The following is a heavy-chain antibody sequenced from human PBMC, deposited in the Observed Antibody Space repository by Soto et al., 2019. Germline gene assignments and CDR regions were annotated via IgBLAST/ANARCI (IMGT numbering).Heavy chain of an antibody. Sequence: ASVKVSCKASGGTFSSYAISWVRQAPGQGLEWMGGIIPIFGTANYAQKFQGRVTITADESTSTAYMELSSLRSEDTAVYYCAREGGSDIVEMDTTYYYYGMDVWGQGTTVTVSS. D-gene: IGHD5-18*01. CDR2: IIPIFGTA. J-gene: IGHJ6*02. CDR3: AREGGSDIVEMDTTYYYYGMDV. V-gene: IGHV1-69*13. CDR1: GGTFSSYA.